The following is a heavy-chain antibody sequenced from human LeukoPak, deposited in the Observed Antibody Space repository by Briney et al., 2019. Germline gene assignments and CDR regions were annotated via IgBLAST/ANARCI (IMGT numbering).Heavy chain of an antibody. CDR2: INHSGST. CDR1: GGSFSGYY. Sequence: SETLSLTCAVYGGSFSGYYWSWIRQPPGKGLEWIGEINHSGSTNYNPSLKSRVTISVDTSKNQFSLKLSSVTAADTAVYYCAREYGAPNAFDIWGQGTMVTVSS. V-gene: IGHV4-34*01. CDR3: AREYGAPNAFDI. J-gene: IGHJ3*02. D-gene: IGHD4-17*01.